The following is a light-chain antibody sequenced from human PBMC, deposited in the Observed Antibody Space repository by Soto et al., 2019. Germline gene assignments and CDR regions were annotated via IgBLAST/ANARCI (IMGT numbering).Light chain of an antibody. V-gene: IGKV3-20*01. CDR3: QQYGTSPPIS. J-gene: IGKJ3*01. CDR2: GAS. Sequence: ETVLTQSPGTLSLSPGERATLSCRASQSVSSNSLAWYQQKPGQAPRLLIYGASSRATGIPDRFSGSGSGTDFTLTISRLEPEDCAVYYCQQYGTSPPISFGPGTKVDIK. CDR1: QSVSSNS.